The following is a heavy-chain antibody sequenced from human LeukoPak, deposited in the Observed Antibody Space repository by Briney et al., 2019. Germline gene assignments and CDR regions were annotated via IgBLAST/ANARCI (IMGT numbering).Heavy chain of an antibody. Sequence: ASVKVSCKASGYTFTSYDINWVRQATGQGLEWMGWINPNSGGTNYAQKFQGRVTMTRDTSISTAYMELSRLRSDDTAVYYCARAYCGGDCYEPFDYWGQGTLVTVSS. CDR2: INPNSGGT. V-gene: IGHV1-2*02. CDR3: ARAYCGGDCYEPFDY. D-gene: IGHD2-21*02. J-gene: IGHJ4*02. CDR1: GYTFTSYD.